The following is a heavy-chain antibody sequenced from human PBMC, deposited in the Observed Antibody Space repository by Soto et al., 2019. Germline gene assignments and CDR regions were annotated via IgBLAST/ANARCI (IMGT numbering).Heavy chain of an antibody. V-gene: IGHV3-23*01. Sequence: PGGSLRLSCAVSGITFRSHALSWVRQAPGKGLEWVSGISGSGADTHYADSVKGRFTISRDNSKNTLSLQMSSLRADDTAVYYCARSIDGYTFDYWGQGTLVTVSS. D-gene: IGHD5-12*01. CDR1: GITFRSHA. CDR3: ARSIDGYTFDY. J-gene: IGHJ4*02. CDR2: ISGSGADT.